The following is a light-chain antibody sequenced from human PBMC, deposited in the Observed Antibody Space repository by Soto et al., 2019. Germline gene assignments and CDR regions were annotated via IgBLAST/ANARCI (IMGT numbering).Light chain of an antibody. CDR3: SAWDDSLNALV. J-gene: IGLJ2*01. V-gene: IGLV1-44*01. Sequence: QSVLTQPPSASGTPGQRVTISCSGSNSNIGSNTVNWYQQFPGTAPKLLIYSNTQRPSGVPDRFSGSKSGTSASLAISGLQSEDEADYYCSAWDDSLNALVFGGGTKVTV. CDR2: SNT. CDR1: NSNIGSNT.